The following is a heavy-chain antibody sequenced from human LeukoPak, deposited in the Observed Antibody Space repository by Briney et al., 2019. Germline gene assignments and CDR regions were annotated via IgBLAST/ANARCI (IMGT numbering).Heavy chain of an antibody. Sequence: SVKVSCKASGYTFTSYGISWVRQAPGQGLEWMGGIIPIFGTANYAQKFQGRVTITADESTSTAYMELSSLRSEDTAVYYCAREAAGSPRGWFDPWGQGTLVTVSS. CDR3: AREAAGSPRGWFDP. CDR2: IIPIFGTA. V-gene: IGHV1-69*13. J-gene: IGHJ5*02. CDR1: GYTFTSYG. D-gene: IGHD6-13*01.